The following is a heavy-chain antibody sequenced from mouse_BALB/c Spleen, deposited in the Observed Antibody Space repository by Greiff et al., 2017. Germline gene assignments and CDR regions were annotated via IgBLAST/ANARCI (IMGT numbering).Heavy chain of an antibody. D-gene: IGHD2-4*01. V-gene: IGHV1S81*02. CDR3: ARGAYDYDDGGPWFAY. CDR1: GYTFTSYW. CDR2: INPSNGRT. Sequence: QVQLKQPGAELVKPGASVKLSCKASGYTFTSYWMHWVKQRPGQGLEWIGEINPSNGRTNYNVKFKSKATLTVDKSSSTAYMQLSSLTSEDSAVYYCARGAYDYDDGGPWFAYWGQGTLVTVSA. J-gene: IGHJ3*01.